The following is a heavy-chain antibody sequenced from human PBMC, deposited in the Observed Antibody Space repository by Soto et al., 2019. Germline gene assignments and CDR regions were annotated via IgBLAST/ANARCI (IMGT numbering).Heavy chain of an antibody. D-gene: IGHD4-17*01. CDR2: FDPEDGET. CDR1: GYTITELS. Sequence: ASVKVSCTVSGYTITELSMHWVRQAPGRGLEWMGGFDPEDGETIYAQKFQGRVTMTEDTSTDTAYMELSSLRSEDTAVYYCATGVEDYEYYYYYGMDVWGQGTTVTVSS. V-gene: IGHV1-24*01. J-gene: IGHJ6*02. CDR3: ATGVEDYEYYYYYGMDV.